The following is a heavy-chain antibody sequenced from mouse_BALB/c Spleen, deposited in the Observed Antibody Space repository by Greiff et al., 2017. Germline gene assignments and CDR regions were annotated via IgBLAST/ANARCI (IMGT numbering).Heavy chain of an antibody. CDR2: INPSTGYT. CDR3: ARGRDAWFAY. D-gene: IGHD3-3*01. V-gene: IGHV1-7*01. CDR1: GYTFTSYW. J-gene: IGHJ3*01. Sequence: QVQLQQSGAELAKPGASVKMSCKASGYTFTSYWMHWVKQRPGQGLEWIGYINPSTGYTEYNQKFKDKATLTADKSSSTAYMQLSILTSEDSAVYYCARGRDAWFAYWGQGTLVTVSA.